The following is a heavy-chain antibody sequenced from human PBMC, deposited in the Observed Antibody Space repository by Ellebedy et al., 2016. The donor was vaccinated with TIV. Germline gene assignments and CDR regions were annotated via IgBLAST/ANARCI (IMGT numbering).Heavy chain of an antibody. CDR2: INHSGST. D-gene: IGHD6-19*01. J-gene: IGHJ4*02. CDR1: GGSFSGYY. V-gene: IGHV4-34*01. CDR3: ARHPLEWLVGPMYFDY. Sequence: MPSETLSLTCAVYGGSFSGYYWSWIRQPPGKGLEWIGEINHSGSTNYNPSLKSRVTISVDSSKNQFSLKLSSVTAADTAVYYCARHPLEWLVGPMYFDYWGQGTLVTVSS.